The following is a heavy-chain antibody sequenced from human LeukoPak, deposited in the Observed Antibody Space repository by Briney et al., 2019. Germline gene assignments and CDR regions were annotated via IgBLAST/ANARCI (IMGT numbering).Heavy chain of an antibody. Sequence: ASVKVSCKASGYTFISYGISWVRQAPGQGLEWMGWVSAYADDTNYVQKFQGRVTMTTDTSTSTAYMELRSLRSGDTAVYYCARDCIGCHGFDYWGQGTLVTVSS. CDR2: VSAYADDT. CDR3: ARDCIGCHGFDY. V-gene: IGHV1-18*01. J-gene: IGHJ4*02. D-gene: IGHD2-15*01. CDR1: GYTFISYG.